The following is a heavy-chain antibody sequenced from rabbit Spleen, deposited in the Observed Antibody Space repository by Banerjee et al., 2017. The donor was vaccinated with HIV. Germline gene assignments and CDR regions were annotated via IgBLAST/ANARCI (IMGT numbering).Heavy chain of an antibody. D-gene: IGHD4-2*01. CDR2: IDSGSSGFT. Sequence: QSLEESGGDLVKPGASLTLTCTASGVSFSSSSYMCWVRQAPGKGLEWIACIDSGSSGFTYFATWAKGRFTISKTSSTTVTLQMTSLTAADTATYFCARSYAGKAITSLNLWGPGTLVTVS. J-gene: IGHJ4*01. CDR3: ARSYAGKAITSLNL. V-gene: IGHV1S40*01. CDR1: GVSFSSSSY.